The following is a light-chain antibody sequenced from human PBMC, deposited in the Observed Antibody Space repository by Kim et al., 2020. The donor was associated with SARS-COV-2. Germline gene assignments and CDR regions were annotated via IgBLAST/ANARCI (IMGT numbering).Light chain of an antibody. Sequence: DVALTQSPLSLPVTLGQPASISCRSSQSLVYRDGNTYLNWFQQRPGQSPRRLIYRVSNRDSGVPDRFSGSGSGTDFTLKISRVEAEDVGVYFCMQGTSWPLTFGGGTKVDIK. V-gene: IGKV2-30*01. J-gene: IGKJ4*01. CDR1: QSLVYRDGNTY. CDR2: RVS. CDR3: MQGTSWPLT.